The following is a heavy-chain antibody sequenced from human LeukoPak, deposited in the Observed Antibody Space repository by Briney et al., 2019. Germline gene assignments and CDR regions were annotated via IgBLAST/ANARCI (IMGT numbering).Heavy chain of an antibody. CDR3: VRAMYYYDSSGYPWYYYYMDV. CDR1: GFTFSSYS. CDR2: ISSSSSTI. Sequence: GGSLRLSCAASGFTFSSYSMNWVRQAPGKGLEWVSYISSSSSTIYYADSVKGRFTISRDNAKNSLYLQMNSLRAEDTAVYYCVRAMYYYDSSGYPWYYYYMDVWGKGTTVTVSS. V-gene: IGHV3-48*01. J-gene: IGHJ6*03. D-gene: IGHD3-22*01.